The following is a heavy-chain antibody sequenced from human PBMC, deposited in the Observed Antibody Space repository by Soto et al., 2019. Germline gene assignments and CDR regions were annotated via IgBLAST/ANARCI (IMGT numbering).Heavy chain of an antibody. CDR2: ILGTGDRV. D-gene: IGHD1-7*01. V-gene: IGHV3-23*01. Sequence: WGSLRLSCANSGFTFNTYGMAFFRHSPVKGLAWVSAILGTGDRVSYVDSVKGRFTISRDNSKNTLYLQMNSLRADDTAIYYCAKYFNTGTSSTYDSWGQGTLVTVSS. CDR3: AKYFNTGTSSTYDS. J-gene: IGHJ4*02. CDR1: GFTFNTYG.